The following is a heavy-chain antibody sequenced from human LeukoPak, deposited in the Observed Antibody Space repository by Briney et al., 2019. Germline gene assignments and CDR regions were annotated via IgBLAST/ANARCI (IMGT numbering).Heavy chain of an antibody. CDR1: GGTFSSYA. CDR3: ARVSSSWYETSWFDP. Sequence: SVKVSCKASGGTFSSYAISWVRQAPGQWLEWMGGIIPIFGTANYAQKFQGRVTITTDESTSTAYTELSSLRSEDTAVYYCARVSSSWYETSWFDPWGQGTLVTVSS. J-gene: IGHJ5*02. D-gene: IGHD6-13*01. CDR2: IIPIFGTA. V-gene: IGHV1-69*05.